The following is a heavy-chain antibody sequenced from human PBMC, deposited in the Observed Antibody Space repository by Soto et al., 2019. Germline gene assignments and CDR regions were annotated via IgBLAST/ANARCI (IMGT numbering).Heavy chain of an antibody. D-gene: IGHD5-18*01. Sequence: SETLSLTCTVSGASISRYYWSWIRQSPGKGLEWIGYLYNTGSTIYNPSLKSRVTISVDTSKNQFSLKMNSVTAADTAVYYCARDPGYSFGNTWGQGTLVTVSS. CDR1: GASISRYY. J-gene: IGHJ5*02. V-gene: IGHV4-59*01. CDR2: LYNTGST. CDR3: ARDPGYSFGNT.